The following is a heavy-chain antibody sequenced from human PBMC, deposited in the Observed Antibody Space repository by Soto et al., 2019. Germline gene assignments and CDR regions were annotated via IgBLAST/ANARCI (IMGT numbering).Heavy chain of an antibody. CDR3: GRDGYCGGDCDYYGMDV. Sequence: ASVKVSCKASGYTFTSYGISWVRQAPGQGLEWMGWISAYNGNTNYAQKLQGRVTMTTDTSTSTAYRELRSLRSGDTAVYYCGRDGYCGGDCDYYGMDVWGQGTTVTVSS. J-gene: IGHJ6*02. D-gene: IGHD2-21*02. CDR1: GYTFTSYG. CDR2: ISAYNGNT. V-gene: IGHV1-18*04.